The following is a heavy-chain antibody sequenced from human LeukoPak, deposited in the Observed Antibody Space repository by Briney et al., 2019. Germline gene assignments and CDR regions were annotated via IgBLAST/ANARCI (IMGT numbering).Heavy chain of an antibody. D-gene: IGHD1-26*01. Sequence: ASVKVSCKASGYTFTSYYMHWVRQAPGQGLEWMGIINPSGGSTSYAQKFQGRVTMTRDMSTSTVYMELSSLRSEDTAVYYCARESLSGTNTEQDAFDIWGQGTMVTVSS. V-gene: IGHV1-46*01. CDR1: GYTFTSYY. CDR3: ARESLSGTNTEQDAFDI. CDR2: INPSGGST. J-gene: IGHJ3*02.